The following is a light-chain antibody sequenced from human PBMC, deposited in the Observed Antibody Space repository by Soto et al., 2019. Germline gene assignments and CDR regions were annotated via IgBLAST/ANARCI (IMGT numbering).Light chain of an antibody. CDR3: SSYGGYDNLI. CDR2: EVT. CDR1: SNDLGGFNY. V-gene: IGLV2-8*01. Sequence: QSALTQPPSASGSPGQSVTISCSGTSNDLGGFNYVSWHQQHPGKAPKLIIYEVTERPSGVPDRFSGSKSGNTASLTVSGLQAEDEADYYCSSYGGYDNLIFGGGTKLTVL. J-gene: IGLJ2*01.